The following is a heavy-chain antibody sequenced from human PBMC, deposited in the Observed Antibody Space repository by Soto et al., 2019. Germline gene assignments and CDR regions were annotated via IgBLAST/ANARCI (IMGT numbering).Heavy chain of an antibody. V-gene: IGHV1-3*01. Sequence: QVQLVQSGAEVKKPGASVKVSCKASGYTFTSYAMHWVRQAPGQRLEWMGWINAGNGNTKYSQKFQGRVTITRDKSASTAYMELSSLRSEDTAVYYCARDVGGMDVWGQGTTVTVSS. D-gene: IGHD2-15*01. CDR1: GYTFTSYA. J-gene: IGHJ6*02. CDR2: INAGNGNT. CDR3: ARDVGGMDV.